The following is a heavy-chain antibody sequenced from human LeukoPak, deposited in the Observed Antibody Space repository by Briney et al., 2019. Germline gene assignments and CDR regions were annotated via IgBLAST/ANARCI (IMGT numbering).Heavy chain of an antibody. D-gene: IGHD1-26*01. J-gene: IGHJ3*02. Sequence: HPGGSLRLSCAASGFTFDDYAMHWVRQAPAKGLEWVANIKQDGSEKYYVDSVKRRFTISRHNAKNSLYLQMNSLRAEDTAVYYCARAGGTYYGIAFDIWGQGTMVTVSS. CDR3: ARAGGTYYGIAFDI. V-gene: IGHV3-7*01. CDR1: GFTFDDYA. CDR2: IKQDGSEK.